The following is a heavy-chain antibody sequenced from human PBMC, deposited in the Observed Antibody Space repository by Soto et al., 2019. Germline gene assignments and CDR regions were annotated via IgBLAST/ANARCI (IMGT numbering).Heavy chain of an antibody. Sequence: QVQLVQSGAEVKKPGASVKVSCKASGYTFINYDINWVRQATGQGLEWMGWMNPNSGNTGFAQKFKDRVTLTRNSSTNTAYMALSSLRSEDTAVYFCVRGGGYYDMLTGYDYWGQGSLVTVSS. V-gene: IGHV1-8*01. CDR1: GYTFINYD. J-gene: IGHJ4*02. CDR2: MNPNSGNT. CDR3: VRGGGYYDMLTGYDY. D-gene: IGHD3-9*01.